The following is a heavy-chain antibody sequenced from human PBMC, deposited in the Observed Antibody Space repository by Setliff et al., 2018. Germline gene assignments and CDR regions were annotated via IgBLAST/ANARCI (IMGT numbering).Heavy chain of an antibody. CDR3: ARTCSGSGCYAGLES. D-gene: IGHD2-15*01. J-gene: IGHJ4*02. Sequence: GGSLRLSCAASGFTFSSYRMHWVRQAPGKGLEWVAVIWDDGGNKYHADSVKGRFTISRDNSKNTLYLQMNSLRPEDTAVYYCARTCSGSGCYAGLESWGQGTPVTVPQ. V-gene: IGHV3-33*08. CDR1: GFTFSSYR. CDR2: IWDDGGNK.